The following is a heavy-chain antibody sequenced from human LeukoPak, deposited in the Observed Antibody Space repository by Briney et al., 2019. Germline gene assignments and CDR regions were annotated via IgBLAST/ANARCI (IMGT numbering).Heavy chain of an antibody. CDR2: ISRSGSTK. Sequence: PGGSLRLSCAASGFTFSDYNMRWIRQAPGKGLEWVSSISRSGSTKYYADSVKGRFTISRDNSKNTLYLQMNSLRAEDTAVYYCAKDDPMYSSGWYLNDYWGQGTLVTVSS. V-gene: IGHV3-11*01. D-gene: IGHD6-19*01. CDR1: GFTFSDYN. J-gene: IGHJ4*02. CDR3: AKDDPMYSSGWYLNDY.